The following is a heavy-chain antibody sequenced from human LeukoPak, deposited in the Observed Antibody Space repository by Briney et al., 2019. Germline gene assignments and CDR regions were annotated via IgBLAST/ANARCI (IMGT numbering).Heavy chain of an antibody. CDR1: GYTFTSYD. J-gene: IGHJ4*02. D-gene: IGHD7-27*01. CDR3: VRTPPNWGADF. CDR2: MSPNSGNT. V-gene: IGHV1-8*01. Sequence: ASVKVSCKASGYTFTSYDINWMRQATGQGLELMGWMSPNSGNTGYAQKFQGRVTMTRDTSIGTAYLELSSLRSEDSAVYYCVRTPPNWGADFWGQGTLVTVSS.